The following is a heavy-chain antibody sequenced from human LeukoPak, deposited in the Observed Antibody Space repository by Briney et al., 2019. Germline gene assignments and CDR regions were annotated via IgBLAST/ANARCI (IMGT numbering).Heavy chain of an antibody. Sequence: PSETLSLTCTVSGGSISSYYWSWIRQPAGKGLEWIGRIYTSGSTNYNPSLKSRVTMSVDTSKNQFSLKLSSVTAADTAVYYCARAGEMATMGAFDIWGQGTMVTVSS. V-gene: IGHV4-4*07. CDR1: GGSISSYY. J-gene: IGHJ3*02. D-gene: IGHD5-24*01. CDR2: IYTSGST. CDR3: ARAGEMATMGAFDI.